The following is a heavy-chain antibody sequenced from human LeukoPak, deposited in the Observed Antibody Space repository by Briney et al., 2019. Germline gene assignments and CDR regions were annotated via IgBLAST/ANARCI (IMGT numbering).Heavy chain of an antibody. J-gene: IGHJ4*02. CDR2: ISGSGGAT. V-gene: IGHV3-23*01. Sequence: GGSLRLSCAASGFTFSSYPMNWVRQAPGKGLEWVSVISGSGGATFYGDFVQGRFTISRDNSRDTLYLQMSSLRAKDTAVYYCGKYIQTAVGANHYWGQGTLVTVSS. D-gene: IGHD1-26*01. CDR3: GKYIQTAVGANHY. CDR1: GFTFSSYP.